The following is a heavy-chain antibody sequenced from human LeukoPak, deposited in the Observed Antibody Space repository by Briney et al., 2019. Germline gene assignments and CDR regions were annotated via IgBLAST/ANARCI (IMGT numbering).Heavy chain of an antibody. D-gene: IGHD1-26*01. CDR1: GFTFNNYA. J-gene: IGHJ4*02. Sequence: GGSLRLSCAASGFTFNNYAMQWVRQAPGRGLEGVAVISSDGRKPYYADAVKGRFTISRDNSKNTVYMQMNGLRAEDTAVYYCARDLGYASGTYMVYWGQGTLVTVSS. CDR3: ARDLGYASGTYMVY. CDR2: ISSDGRKP. V-gene: IGHV3-30*04.